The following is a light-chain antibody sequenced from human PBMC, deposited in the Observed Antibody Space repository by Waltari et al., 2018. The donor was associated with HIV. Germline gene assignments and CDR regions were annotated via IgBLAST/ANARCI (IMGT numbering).Light chain of an antibody. Sequence: QSALTQPASVSGSPGQSITISCTGSRSAVDYYNYVSWYQQHPGKAPKLIIFDVTNRPSGVSNRFSGSKSGNTASLTISGLQPEDEADYYCCSYTTSITFVFGGGTKLTVL. CDR3: CSYTTSITFV. CDR2: DVT. CDR1: RSAVDYYNY. V-gene: IGLV2-14*03. J-gene: IGLJ3*02.